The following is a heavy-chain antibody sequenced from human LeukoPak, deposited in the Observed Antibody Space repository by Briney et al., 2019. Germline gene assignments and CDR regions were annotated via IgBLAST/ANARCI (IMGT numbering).Heavy chain of an antibody. V-gene: IGHV4-61*02. CDR1: GDSISSGDYY. J-gene: IGHJ5*02. D-gene: IGHD1-26*01. CDR2: ISSSGST. Sequence: SQTLSLTCTVSGDSISSGDYYWSWIRQPAGKGLEWIGRISSSGSTNYNPSLKSRVTISVDTSKNQFSLKLSSVTAADTAVYYCARGGVGWFDPWGQGTLVTVSS. CDR3: ARGGVGWFDP.